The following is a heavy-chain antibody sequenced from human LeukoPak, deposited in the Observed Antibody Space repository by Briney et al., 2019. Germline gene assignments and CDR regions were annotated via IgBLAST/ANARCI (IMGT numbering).Heavy chain of an antibody. J-gene: IGHJ4*02. CDR1: GGSISSSSYY. D-gene: IGHD3-3*01. CDR2: IYYSGST. Sequence: SETLSLTCTVSGGSISSSSYYWGWIRQPPGKGLEWIGSIYYSGSTYYNPSLKSRVTISVDTSKNQFSLRLSSVTAADTAVYYCERHVKVWLLYQTGNYFDYWGQGTLVNVSS. CDR3: ERHVKVWLLYQTGNYFDY. V-gene: IGHV4-39*01.